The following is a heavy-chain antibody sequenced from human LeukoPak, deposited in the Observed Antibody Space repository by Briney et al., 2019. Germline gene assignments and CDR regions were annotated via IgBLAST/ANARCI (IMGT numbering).Heavy chain of an antibody. D-gene: IGHD6-13*01. CDR2: IYTSGST. CDR3: ARLSSSWYQDWYFDL. J-gene: IGHJ2*01. V-gene: IGHV4-4*07. CDR1: GGSISNYD. Sequence: PSETLSLTCTVSGGSISNYDWSWIRQPAGKGLEWIARIYTSGSTNYNPSLKSRVTMSEDTSKKQFSLKLSSVTAADTAVYYCARLSSSWYQDWYFDLWGRGTLVTVSS.